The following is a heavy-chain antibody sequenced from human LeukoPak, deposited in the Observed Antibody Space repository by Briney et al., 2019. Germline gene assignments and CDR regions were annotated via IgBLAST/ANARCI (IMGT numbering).Heavy chain of an antibody. CDR2: IYYSGST. D-gene: IGHD4-17*01. CDR1: GGSISSYY. CDR3: ARGDDGDYHNVYDY. Sequence: SETLSLTCTVSGGSISSYYWSWIRQPPGKGLEWIGYIYYSGSTKYNPSLKSRVTISVDTSKNQFSLNLSSVTAADTAVYYCARGDDGDYHNVYDYWGQGTLVTVSS. V-gene: IGHV4-59*01. J-gene: IGHJ4*02.